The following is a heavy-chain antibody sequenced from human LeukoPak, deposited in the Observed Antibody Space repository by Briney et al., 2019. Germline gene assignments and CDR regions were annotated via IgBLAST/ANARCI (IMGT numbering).Heavy chain of an antibody. CDR2: IYPGDSDI. V-gene: IGHV5-51*01. Sequence: GESLKISCKGSGYSFTSYWIGWVRQMPGKGLEWTGIIYPGDSDIRYSPSFQGHVTISADKSINTAYLQWSSLKASDTAMYYCASIFYGSASYYRDTWGQGTLVTVSS. CDR1: GYSFTSYW. J-gene: IGHJ5*02. CDR3: ASIFYGSASYYRDT. D-gene: IGHD3-10*01.